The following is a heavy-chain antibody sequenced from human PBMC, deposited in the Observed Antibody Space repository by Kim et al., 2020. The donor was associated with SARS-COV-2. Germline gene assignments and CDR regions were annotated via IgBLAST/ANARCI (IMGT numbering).Heavy chain of an antibody. CDR3: ARGRDYGDYAAGY. J-gene: IGHJ4*02. D-gene: IGHD4-17*01. V-gene: IGHV4-59*09. Sequence: NYNPSPESRVAISLDRSRKQFSLKLSSVTATDTAVYYCARGRDYGDYAAGYWGQGTLVTVSS.